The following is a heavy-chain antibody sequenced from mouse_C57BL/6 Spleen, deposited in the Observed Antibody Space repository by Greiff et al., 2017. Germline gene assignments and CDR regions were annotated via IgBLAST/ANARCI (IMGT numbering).Heavy chain of an antibody. Sequence: VQLLQSGPGLVQPSQSLSITCTVSGFSLTSYGVHWVRQSPGKGLEWLGVIWSGGSTDYNAAFISRLSISKDNSTSQVFFKMNSLQADDSAIYYCGRNYDLEEGLFDYWGQGTLVTVSA. J-gene: IGHJ3*01. CDR1: GFSLTSYG. V-gene: IGHV2-2*01. CDR2: IWSGGST. CDR3: GRNYDLEEGLFDY. D-gene: IGHD2-4*01.